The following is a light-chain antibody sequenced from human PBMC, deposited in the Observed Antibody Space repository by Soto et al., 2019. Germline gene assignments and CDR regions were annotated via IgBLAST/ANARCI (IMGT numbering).Light chain of an antibody. Sequence: QSALTQPASVSGSPGQSITISCTGTSSDVDSYKYVSWYQQHPGKAPKLMIYGVSNRPSGVSNRFSGSKSGNTASLTISGLQAEDEADYYCSSYTSSSTLYVFGTGTKVTVL. CDR2: GVS. CDR1: SSDVDSYKY. V-gene: IGLV2-14*01. J-gene: IGLJ1*01. CDR3: SSYTSSSTLYV.